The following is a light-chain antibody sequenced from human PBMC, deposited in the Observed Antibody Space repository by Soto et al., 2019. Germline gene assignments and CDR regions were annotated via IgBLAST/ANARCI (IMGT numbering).Light chain of an antibody. V-gene: IGKV1-12*01. CDR1: QYVSEW. CDR2: ATS. J-gene: IGKJ4*01. Sequence: DIQMTQSPSSVSASVGDRVTITCRASQYVSEWLACYQQKRGKAPKTPIYATSHLRSGVPTRFSGSGSGTDFTLTISGLQPEEFATYYCQQTNDFRLSFGGGTKVEIK. CDR3: QQTNDFRLS.